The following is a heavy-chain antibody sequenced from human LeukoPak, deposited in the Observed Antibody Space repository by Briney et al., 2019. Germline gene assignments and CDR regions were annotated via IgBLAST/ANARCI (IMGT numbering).Heavy chain of an antibody. CDR2: IYPGDSDT. D-gene: IGHD1-1*01. CDR1: GYSFTSYW. CDR3: ARHETGPYFDY. V-gene: IGHV5-51*01. Sequence: GESLKISCKGSGYSFTSYWIGWVRQMPGKDLECMGIIYPGDSDTRYSPPFQGQVTISADRSISTAYLQWSSLKAADTAMYYCARHETGPYFDYWGQGTLVTVSS. J-gene: IGHJ4*02.